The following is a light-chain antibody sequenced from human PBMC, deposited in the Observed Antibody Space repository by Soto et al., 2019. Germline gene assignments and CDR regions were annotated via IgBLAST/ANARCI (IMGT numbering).Light chain of an antibody. Sequence: DIQMSQSPSSLSAPVGDSFTITCRASQTIKKYLNWYQQKPGRAPNLLXYSASTLHSGVPSRFSGTKSATDFTLTITSLQPEDFATYYCQQFYSDPITFGQGTRLEIK. CDR3: QQFYSDPIT. V-gene: IGKV1-39*01. CDR2: SAS. J-gene: IGKJ5*01. CDR1: QTIKKY.